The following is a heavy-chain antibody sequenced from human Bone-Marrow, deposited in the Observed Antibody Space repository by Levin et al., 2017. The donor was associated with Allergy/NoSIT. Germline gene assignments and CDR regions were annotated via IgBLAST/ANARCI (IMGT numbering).Heavy chain of an antibody. CDR3: ARRHYCSSTSCPVSLNWFDP. Sequence: TGGSLRLSCKGSGYSFTSYWIGWVRQMPGKGLEWMGIIYPGDSDTRYSPSFQGQVTISADKSISTAYLQWRRLKASDTAMYYCARRHYCSSTSCPVSLNWFDPWGQGTLVTVSS. CDR2: IYPGDSDT. CDR1: GYSFTSYW. J-gene: IGHJ5*02. V-gene: IGHV5-51*01. D-gene: IGHD2-2*01.